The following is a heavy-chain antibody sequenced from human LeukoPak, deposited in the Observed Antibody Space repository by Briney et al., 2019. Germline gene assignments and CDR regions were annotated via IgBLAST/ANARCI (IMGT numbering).Heavy chain of an antibody. CDR1: GFTFSSYW. V-gene: IGHV3-74*01. CDR2: INSDGSST. J-gene: IGHJ4*02. Sequence: GGSLRLSCAASGFTFSSYWMHWVRQAPGKGLVWVSRINSDGSSTSYADSVKGRFTISRDNAKNTLYLQVNSLRAEDTAVYYCARDGRGWLTSPKVDYWGQGTLVTVSS. D-gene: IGHD5-12*01. CDR3: ARDGRGWLTSPKVDY.